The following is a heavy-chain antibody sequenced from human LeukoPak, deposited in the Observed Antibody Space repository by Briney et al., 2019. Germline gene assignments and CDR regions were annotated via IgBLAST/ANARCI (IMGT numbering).Heavy chain of an antibody. CDR1: GFTFSTYT. Sequence: GGSLTLSCAASGFTFSTYTMNWVRQAPGKGLEWVSCISSSSSTIYYADSVRGRFTISRDDAKNSLYLQMNSLRDEDTAVYYCARDRGTLNLWGQGTLVTVSS. CDR2: ISSSSSTI. J-gene: IGHJ4*02. V-gene: IGHV3-48*02. CDR3: ARDRGTLNL.